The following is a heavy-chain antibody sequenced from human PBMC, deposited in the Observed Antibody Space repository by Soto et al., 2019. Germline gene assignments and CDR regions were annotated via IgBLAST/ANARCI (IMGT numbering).Heavy chain of an antibody. CDR1: GGSINSFY. J-gene: IGHJ4*02. V-gene: IGHV4-59*01. D-gene: IGHD3-16*02. CDR3: ARDHPLVNY. CDR2: IYSSGST. Sequence: AQLQESGPRLVKPSETLSLTCTVSGGSINSFYWSWIRQPPGKGLEWIAYIYSSGSTKYNPSLKSRVTISVDTSKNQISLKLSSVTAADTAVYFCARDHPLVNYWGQGTLVTVSS.